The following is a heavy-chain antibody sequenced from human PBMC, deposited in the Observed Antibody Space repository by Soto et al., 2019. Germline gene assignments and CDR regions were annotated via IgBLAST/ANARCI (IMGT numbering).Heavy chain of an antibody. V-gene: IGHV3-30-3*01. CDR3: ARDLDLYYYDSSGRRYYYYGTDV. CDR1: GFTFSSYA. CDR2: ISYDGSNK. Sequence: GGSLRLSCAASGFTFSSYAMHWVRQAPGKGLEWVAVISYDGSNKYYADSVKGRFTISRDNSKNTLYLQMNSLRAEDTAVYYCARDLDLYYYDSSGRRYYYYGTDVWGQGTTVTVS. D-gene: IGHD3-22*01. J-gene: IGHJ6*02.